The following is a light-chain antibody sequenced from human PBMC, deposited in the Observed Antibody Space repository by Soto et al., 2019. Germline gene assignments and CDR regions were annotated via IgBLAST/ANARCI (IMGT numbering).Light chain of an antibody. CDR2: AAF. CDR1: QTINTY. CDR3: QQTSSAPFT. Sequence: DIQMTQSPSSLSASVGDRVTITCRASQTINTYLNWYQQKLGKAPKLLIYAAFTLQSGVPSRFSGSGSRTDFTLTITSLQPEDFATYYCQQTSSAPFTFGPGTKVDIK. V-gene: IGKV1-39*01. J-gene: IGKJ3*01.